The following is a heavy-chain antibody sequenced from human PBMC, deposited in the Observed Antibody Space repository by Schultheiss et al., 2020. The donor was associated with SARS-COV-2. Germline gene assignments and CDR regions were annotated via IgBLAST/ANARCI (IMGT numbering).Heavy chain of an antibody. CDR1: GFTFCDYY. CDR2: ISSSGSTI. CDR3: ARVETVATFFDY. V-gene: IGHV3-11*01. J-gene: IGHJ4*02. Sequence: GGSLRLSCAASGFTFCDYYMSWIRQAPGKGLEWVSYISSSGSTIYYADSVKGRFTISRDNAKNSLYLQMNSLRAEDTAVYYCARVETVATFFDYWGQGTPVTVSS. D-gene: IGHD4-23*01.